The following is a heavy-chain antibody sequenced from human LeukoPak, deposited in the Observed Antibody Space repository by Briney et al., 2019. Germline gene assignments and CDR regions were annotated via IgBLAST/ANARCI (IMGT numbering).Heavy chain of an antibody. CDR1: GGSISSSSYY. CDR2: IYCSGST. V-gene: IGHV4-39*01. D-gene: IGHD6-13*01. CDR3: ARGGIAAAGIRRDWFDP. Sequence: SETLSLTCTVSGGSISSSSYYWGWIRQPPGKGLEWIGSIYCSGSTYYNPSLKSRVTISVDTSKNQFSLKLSSVTAADTAVYYCARGGIAAAGIRRDWFDPWGQGTLVTVSS. J-gene: IGHJ5*02.